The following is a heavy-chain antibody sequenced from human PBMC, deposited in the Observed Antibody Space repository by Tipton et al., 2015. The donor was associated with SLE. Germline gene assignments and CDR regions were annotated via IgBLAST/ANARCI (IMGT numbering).Heavy chain of an antibody. CDR3: ARSWVREFLDAFDI. V-gene: IGHV4-31*03. D-gene: IGHD3-10*01. CDR1: GGSISSGGYY. Sequence: TLSLTCTVSGGSISSGGYYWSWIRQHPGKGLVWIGYIYYSGSTNYNPSLKSRVTMSVDTSKNQFSLKLSSVTAADTAVYYCARSWVREFLDAFDIWGQGTMVTVSS. J-gene: IGHJ3*02. CDR2: IYYSGST.